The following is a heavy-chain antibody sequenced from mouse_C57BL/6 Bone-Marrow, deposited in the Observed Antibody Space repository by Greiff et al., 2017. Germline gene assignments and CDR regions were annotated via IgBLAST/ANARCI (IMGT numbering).Heavy chain of an antibody. V-gene: IGHV3-6*01. Sequence: EVKLQESGPGLVKPSQSLSLTCSVTGYSITSGYYWNWIRQFPGNKLEWMGYISYDGSNNYNPSLQNRISITRDTSKNQFFLKLNSVTTEDTATYYCARELPYAMDYWGQGTSVTVSS. CDR2: ISYDGSN. D-gene: IGHD5-5*01. CDR3: ARELPYAMDY. J-gene: IGHJ4*01. CDR1: GYSITSGYY.